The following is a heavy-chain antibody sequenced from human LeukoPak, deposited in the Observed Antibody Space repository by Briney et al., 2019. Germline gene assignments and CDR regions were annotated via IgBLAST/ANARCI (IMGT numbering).Heavy chain of an antibody. CDR1: GFILNNYA. V-gene: IGHV3-9*01. Sequence: GGSLRLSCAGSGFILNNYAMHWVRQPPGKGLEWVSGISRNSGSIDYADSVKGRFTISRDNAKNSLYLQMNSLRVEDTAFYYCAKDNRRHYTSGPNPDSLHWGQGALVTVSS. D-gene: IGHD6-19*01. J-gene: IGHJ4*02. CDR2: ISRNSGSI. CDR3: AKDNRRHYTSGPNPDSLH.